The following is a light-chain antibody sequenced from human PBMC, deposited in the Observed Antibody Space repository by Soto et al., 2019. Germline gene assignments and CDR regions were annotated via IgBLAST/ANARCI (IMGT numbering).Light chain of an antibody. CDR2: GAS. Sequence: ENVLTQSPCTLSLSPGERVTLSCRASQTVSSYLTWYQQRPGQAPSLLISGASRRATGIPDRFSGSGSGTDFTLTISRLEPEDFALYYCQQYGTSPITFGQGTRLEIK. J-gene: IGKJ5*01. CDR3: QQYGTSPIT. V-gene: IGKV3-20*01. CDR1: QTVSSY.